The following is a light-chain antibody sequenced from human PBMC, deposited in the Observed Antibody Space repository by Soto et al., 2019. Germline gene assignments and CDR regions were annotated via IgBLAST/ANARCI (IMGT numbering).Light chain of an antibody. CDR1: QSVSSTY. CDR2: GTS. V-gene: IGKV3-20*01. J-gene: IGKJ1*01. CDR3: QQYGSSRWT. Sequence: EIVLTQSPGTLSLSPGERVTLSCRASQSVSSTYLAWYQQRSGQAPRLLIYGTSSRATGIPDRFSGSGSGTDFSLTITRLEPEDCAVYYCQQYGSSRWTFGQGTKVEIK.